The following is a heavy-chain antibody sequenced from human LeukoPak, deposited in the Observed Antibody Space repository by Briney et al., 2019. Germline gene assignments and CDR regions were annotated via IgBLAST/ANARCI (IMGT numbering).Heavy chain of an antibody. Sequence: SETLSLTCAVYGGSFSGYYWSWLRQPPGKGLEWIGEINHSGSTYYNPSLKSRVTISEDTSKNQFSLKLKSVTAADTAVYYCARVTPAFDIWGQGTMVTVSS. CDR3: ARVTPAFDI. V-gene: IGHV4-34*01. CDR1: GGSFSGYY. CDR2: INHSGST. J-gene: IGHJ3*02.